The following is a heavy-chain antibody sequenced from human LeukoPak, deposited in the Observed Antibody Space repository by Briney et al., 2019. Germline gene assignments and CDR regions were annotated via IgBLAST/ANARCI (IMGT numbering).Heavy chain of an antibody. J-gene: IGHJ5*02. CDR2: MNPNSGNT. CDR1: GYTFTSYD. Sequence: ASVKVSCKASGYTFTSYDINWVRQATGQGLEWMGWMNPNSGNTGYAQKFQGRVTMTRNTSISTAYMELSSLRSEDTAVYYCARMNYDNLTGSANWFDPWGQGTLVTVSS. CDR3: ARMNYDNLTGSANWFDP. D-gene: IGHD3-9*01. V-gene: IGHV1-8*01.